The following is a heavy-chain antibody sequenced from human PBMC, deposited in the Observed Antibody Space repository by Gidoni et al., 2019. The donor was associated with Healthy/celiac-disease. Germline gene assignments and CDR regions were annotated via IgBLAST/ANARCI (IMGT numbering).Heavy chain of an antibody. V-gene: IGHV3-48*03. D-gene: IGHD2-2*02. CDR1: GFTFSSYE. CDR2: ISRSGSTI. CDR3: ARYPIVVVPAARPGGHYYYGMDV. J-gene: IGHJ6*02. Sequence: EVQLVESGGGLVQPGGSLRLSCAASGFTFSSYEMNWVRQAPGKGLEWVSYISRSGSTIYYADSVKGRFTIARDNAKNSLYLQMNSLRAEDTAVYYCARYPIVVVPAARPGGHYYYGMDVWGQGTTVTVSS.